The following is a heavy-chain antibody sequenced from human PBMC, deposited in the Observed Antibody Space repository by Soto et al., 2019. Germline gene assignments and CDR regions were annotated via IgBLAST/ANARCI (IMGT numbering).Heavy chain of an antibody. CDR1: GFTFSSYA. D-gene: IGHD4-4*01. V-gene: IGHV3-30-3*01. Sequence: LRLSCAASGFTFSSYAMHWVRQAPGKGLEWVAVISYDGSNKYYADSVKGRFTISRDNSKNTLYLQMNSLRAEDTAVYYCARPLWRDDYNWGYFDLWGRGALVTVSS. CDR2: ISYDGSNK. CDR3: ARPLWRDDYNWGYFDL. J-gene: IGHJ2*01.